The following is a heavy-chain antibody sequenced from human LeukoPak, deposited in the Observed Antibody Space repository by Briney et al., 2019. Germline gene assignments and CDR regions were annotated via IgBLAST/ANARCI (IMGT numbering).Heavy chain of an antibody. Sequence: SETLSLTCTVSGGSISSYYWSWIRQPPGKGLEWIGYIYYSGSTNYNPSLKSRVTISVDTSKNQFSLKLSSVTAADTAVYYCARKSYDLWYFDLWGRGTLVTVSS. J-gene: IGHJ2*01. V-gene: IGHV4-59*12. CDR1: GGSISSYY. CDR2: IYYSGST. CDR3: ARKSYDLWYFDL. D-gene: IGHD3-10*01.